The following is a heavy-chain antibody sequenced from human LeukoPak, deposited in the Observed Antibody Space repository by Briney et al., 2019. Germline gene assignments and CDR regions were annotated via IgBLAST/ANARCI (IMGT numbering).Heavy chain of an antibody. Sequence: SETLSLTCTVSGGSISSYYWSWIRQPPGKGLEWIGYIYYSGSTNYNPSLKSRVTISVDTSKNQFSLKLSSVTAADTAVYYCARDFRHWNGAYYYYGMDVWGKGTTVTVSS. CDR2: IYYSGST. V-gene: IGHV4-59*01. CDR3: ARDFRHWNGAYYYYGMDV. J-gene: IGHJ6*04. D-gene: IGHD1-1*01. CDR1: GGSISSYY.